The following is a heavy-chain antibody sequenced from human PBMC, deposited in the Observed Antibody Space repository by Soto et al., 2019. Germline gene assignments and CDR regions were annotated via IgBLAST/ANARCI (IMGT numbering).Heavy chain of an antibody. J-gene: IGHJ3*02. CDR2: TSYTGNT. V-gene: IGHV4-59*03. CDR1: GGSITSYH. D-gene: IGHD3-3*01. CDR3: ARTAGTFDNFWSGYGYDI. Sequence: SETLSLTCIVSGGSITSYHWSWIRQFPGKGLEWIAYTSYTGNTNYNPSLQSRVTISMDTSKNQLSLKLTSMTAADTAVYYCARTAGTFDNFWSGYGYDIWGPGTKVTVSS.